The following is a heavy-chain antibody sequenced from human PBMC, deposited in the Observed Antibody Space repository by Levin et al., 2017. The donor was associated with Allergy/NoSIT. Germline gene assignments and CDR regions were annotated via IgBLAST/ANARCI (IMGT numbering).Heavy chain of an antibody. V-gene: IGHV3-15*01. CDR1: GFTFSNAW. CDR2: IKSKTDGGTA. J-gene: IGHJ4*02. Sequence: PGESLKISCAASGFTFSNAWMSWVRQAPGKGLEFVGRIKSKTDGGTADYAAPVNGRFTISRDDSENTLYLQMNSLNTEDTAVYYCTTDLKGIRSSSLGYFDYWGQGALVTVSS. D-gene: IGHD6-6*01. CDR3: TTDLKGIRSSSLGYFDY.